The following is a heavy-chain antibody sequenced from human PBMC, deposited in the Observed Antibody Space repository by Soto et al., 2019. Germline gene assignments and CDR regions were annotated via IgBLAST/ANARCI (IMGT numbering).Heavy chain of an antibody. V-gene: IGHV4-61*01. D-gene: IGHD1-26*01. J-gene: IGHJ4*02. Sequence: SETLSLTCTVSGGSVSSGSYYWSWIRQPPGKGLEWIGYIYYSGSTNYNPSLKSRVTISVDTSKNQFSLKLSSVTAADTAVYYCARDSVGATTPVFDYWGQGTLVTVSS. CDR1: GGSVSSGSYY. CDR2: IYYSGST. CDR3: ARDSVGATTPVFDY.